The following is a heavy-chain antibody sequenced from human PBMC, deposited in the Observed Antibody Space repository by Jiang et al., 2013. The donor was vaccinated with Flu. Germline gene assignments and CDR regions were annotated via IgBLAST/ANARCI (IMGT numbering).Heavy chain of an antibody. CDR2: IDWDDDK. CDR3: ARIRCDPTAFYFDY. J-gene: IGHJ4*02. Sequence: KPTQTLTLTCTFSGFSLSTSGMCVSWIRQPPGKALEWLARIDWDDDKYYSTSLKTRLTISKGTSKNXVVLTMTNVDPVDTATYYCARIRCDPTAFYFDYWARGPWSPSPQ. CDR1: GFSLSTSGMC. V-gene: IGHV2-70*11. D-gene: IGHD2-21*01.